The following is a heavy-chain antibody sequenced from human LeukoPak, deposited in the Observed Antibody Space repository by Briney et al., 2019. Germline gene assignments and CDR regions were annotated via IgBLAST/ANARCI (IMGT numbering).Heavy chain of an antibody. Sequence: GGSLRLSCAASGFTFSSYAMSWVRQAPGKGLEWVSAISSSGGSTYYADSVKGRFTISRDNSRNTLYLQMNSLRAEDTAVHYCAKDVLARYSSIWYYFDYWGQGILVTVSS. CDR1: GFTFSSYA. CDR2: ISSSGGST. D-gene: IGHD6-13*01. J-gene: IGHJ4*02. CDR3: AKDVLARYSSIWYYFDY. V-gene: IGHV3-23*01.